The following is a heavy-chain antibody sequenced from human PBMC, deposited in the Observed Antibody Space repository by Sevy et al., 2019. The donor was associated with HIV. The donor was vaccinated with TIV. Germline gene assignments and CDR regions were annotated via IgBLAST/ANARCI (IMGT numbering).Heavy chain of an antibody. V-gene: IGHV3-23*01. Sequence: GGSLRLSCAASGFTFTRYAMAWVRQTPGKGLEWVSTISGSGDIKHSADSVKGRFTISRDNSKNTLFLQMNGLRAEDTAFYYCAKDRSDGPFDYWGQGTLVTVSS. J-gene: IGHJ4*02. CDR3: AKDRSDGPFDY. CDR1: GFTFTRYA. CDR2: ISGSGDIK.